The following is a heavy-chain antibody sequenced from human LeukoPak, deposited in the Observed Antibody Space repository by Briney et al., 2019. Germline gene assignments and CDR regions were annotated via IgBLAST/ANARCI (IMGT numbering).Heavy chain of an antibody. D-gene: IGHD3-22*01. CDR2: IIPIFGTA. CDR3: ARGTTYYYDSSGYYPYYFDY. V-gene: IGHV1-69*13. Sequence: SVKVSCKASGGTFSSYAISWVRQAPGQGLEWMGGIIPIFGTANYAQKFQGRVTITADESTSTAYMELSSLRSEDTAVYYCARGTTYYYDSSGYYPYYFDYWGQGTLVTVSS. CDR1: GGTFSSYA. J-gene: IGHJ4*02.